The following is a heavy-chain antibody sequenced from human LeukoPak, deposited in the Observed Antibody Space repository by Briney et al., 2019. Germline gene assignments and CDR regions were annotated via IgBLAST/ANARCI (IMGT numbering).Heavy chain of an antibody. J-gene: IGHJ4*02. V-gene: IGHV3-48*01. D-gene: IGHD1-26*01. CDR3: ARGEDAIVGVPGPNY. Sequence: GGSLRLSCAASGFTFSSYSMNWVRQAPGKGLEWVSSISSSSSTVYYADSVKGRFTISRDYANNSLFLQMNGLTAEDTAVYYCARGEDAIVGVPGPNYWGQGTLVSVSS. CDR2: ISSSSSTV. CDR1: GFTFSSYS.